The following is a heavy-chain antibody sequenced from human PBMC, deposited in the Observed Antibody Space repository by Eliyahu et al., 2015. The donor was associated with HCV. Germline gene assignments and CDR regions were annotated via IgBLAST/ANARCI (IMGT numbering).Heavy chain of an antibody. J-gene: IGHJ6*02. CDR3: ASLSHLWFGESRGMDV. CDR1: XGSIXSSSYY. V-gene: IGHV4-39*01. Sequence: QLQLQESGPGLVKPSETLSLTXTVSXGSIXSSSYYWGWIRQPPGXGLEWIGSIYYSGSTYYNPSLKSRVTISVDTSKNQFSLKLSSVTAADTAVYYCASLSHLWFGESRGMDVWGQGTTVTVSS. D-gene: IGHD3-10*01. CDR2: IYYSGST.